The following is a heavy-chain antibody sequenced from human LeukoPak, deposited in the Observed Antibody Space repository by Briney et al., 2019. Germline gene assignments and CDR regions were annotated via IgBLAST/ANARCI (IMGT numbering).Heavy chain of an antibody. CDR3: ARIRTSEKYFDL. D-gene: IGHD1-1*01. V-gene: IGHV3-11*06. Sequence: GGSLRLSCAASGFTFSSYAMSWIRQAPGKGLEWVSYISSSSSYTNYADSVKGRFTISRDNAKNSLYLQMNSLRAGDTAVYYCARIRTSEKYFDLWGRGTLVTVSS. CDR2: ISSSSSYT. CDR1: GFTFSSYA. J-gene: IGHJ2*01.